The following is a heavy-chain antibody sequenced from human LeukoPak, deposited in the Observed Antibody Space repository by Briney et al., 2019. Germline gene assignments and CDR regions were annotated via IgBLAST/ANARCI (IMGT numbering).Heavy chain of an antibody. J-gene: IGHJ4*02. Sequence: GGSLRLSCAASGFTFNNYAMTWVRQAPGAGLEWVSGISGTGGSTYYADSVKGRFTISRGNSKNALYLQMNGLRAEDTAMYYCAKGHYYDSSGYSEDYWGQGILVTVSS. CDR2: ISGTGGST. D-gene: IGHD3-22*01. CDR1: GFTFNNYA. CDR3: AKGHYYDSSGYSEDY. V-gene: IGHV3-23*01.